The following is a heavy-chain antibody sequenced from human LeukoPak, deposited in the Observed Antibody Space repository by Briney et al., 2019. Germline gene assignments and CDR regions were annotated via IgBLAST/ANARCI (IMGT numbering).Heavy chain of an antibody. CDR2: IYSGGTI. D-gene: IGHD7-27*01. Sequence: GRCLRLSCAASGFTVSSNHMSWVRPAPGKGLEWVSIIYSGGTIYYADSVKGRFTISRDNSKNTVYLEMNSLRAEDTAVYYCARDGENHYYDYWGQGTLVTVSS. V-gene: IGHV3-66*01. CDR1: GFTVSSNH. J-gene: IGHJ4*02. CDR3: ARDGENHYYDY.